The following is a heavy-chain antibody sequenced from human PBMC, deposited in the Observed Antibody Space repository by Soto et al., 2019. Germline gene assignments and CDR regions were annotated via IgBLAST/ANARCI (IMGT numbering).Heavy chain of an antibody. J-gene: IGHJ4*02. D-gene: IGHD3-16*01. CDR2: ISSSSSTI. CDR1: GFTFSSYS. Sequence: EVQLVESGGGLVQPGGSLRLSCAASGFTFSSYSMNWVRQAPGKGLEWVSYISSSSSTIYYADSVKGRFTISRDNAKNSLYLQMNSLRDEDTVVYYCAGGPTTLILGGYFAYWGQGPLVTVSS. CDR3: AGGPTTLILGGYFAY. V-gene: IGHV3-48*02.